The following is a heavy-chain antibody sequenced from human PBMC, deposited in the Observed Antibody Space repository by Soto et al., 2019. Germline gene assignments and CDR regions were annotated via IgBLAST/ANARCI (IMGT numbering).Heavy chain of an antibody. CDR3: ARGNCSSPNCYSFSGYYGMDV. V-gene: IGHV4-34*01. Sequence: SETLSLTCAVYGGSFSGYYWSWIRQPPGKGLEWIGEINHSGSTNYNPSLKSRVTMSLDTSKNQFSLKLTSVTAADTALYYCARGNCSSPNCYSFSGYYGMDVWGQGTTVTVSS. J-gene: IGHJ6*02. CDR2: INHSGST. CDR1: GGSFSGYY. D-gene: IGHD2-2*01.